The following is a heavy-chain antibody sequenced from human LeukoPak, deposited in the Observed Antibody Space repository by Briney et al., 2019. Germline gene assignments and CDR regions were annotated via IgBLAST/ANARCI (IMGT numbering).Heavy chain of an antibody. V-gene: IGHV4-34*01. CDR1: GGSFSAYY. CDR2: INHSGST. D-gene: IGHD3-22*01. J-gene: IGHJ4*02. Sequence: PSETLSLTCAVYGGSFSAYYWSWIRQPPGKGLEWIGEINHSGSTHYNPSFKSRVTMSVDTSKNQFSLKLSSVTAADTAVYYCARVGVITMIVNYWGQGTLVTVSS. CDR3: ARVGVITMIVNY.